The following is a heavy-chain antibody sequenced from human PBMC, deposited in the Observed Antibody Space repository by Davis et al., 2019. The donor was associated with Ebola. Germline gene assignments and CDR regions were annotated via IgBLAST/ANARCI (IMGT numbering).Heavy chain of an antibody. V-gene: IGHV6-1*01. CDR1: GDSVFGKNGA. Sequence: HSQTLSLTCAISGDSVFGKNGAWNWRRKPQSRGLEWLGRTYYTSKWHNDYGEGVKRRRTINPDTSKNQFSLQLNSVTPEDTALYYCARGWLRAGMDVWGEGTTVTVSS. CDR2: TYYTSKWHN. CDR3: ARGWLRAGMDV. J-gene: IGHJ6*04. D-gene: IGHD5-18*01.